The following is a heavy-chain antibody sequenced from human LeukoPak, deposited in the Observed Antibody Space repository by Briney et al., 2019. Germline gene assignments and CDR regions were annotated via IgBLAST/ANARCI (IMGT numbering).Heavy chain of an antibody. Sequence: GGSLRLSCAASGFTFSSYAMSWVRQAPGKGLEWVSAISGSGGSTYYADSVKGRFTISRDNSKNTLYLQMNSLRAEDTAVYYCAKGDQRGYSYPPFDYWGQGTLVTVPS. V-gene: IGHV3-23*01. CDR1: GFTFSSYA. CDR2: ISGSGGST. J-gene: IGHJ4*02. D-gene: IGHD5-18*01. CDR3: AKGDQRGYSYPPFDY.